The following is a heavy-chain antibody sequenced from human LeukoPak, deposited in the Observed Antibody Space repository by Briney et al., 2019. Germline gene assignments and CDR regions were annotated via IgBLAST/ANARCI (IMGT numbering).Heavy chain of an antibody. Sequence: GGSLRLSCAASGIAFSNHWMHWVGQAPGKGLEWVSWINNDGSYAVYADSVRARFTISRDNAKNTLYLQMNSLRPEATAVYYCARDRPHNWFDPRGQGTLVTVYS. V-gene: IGHV3-74*01. CDR1: GIAFSNHW. J-gene: IGHJ5*02. CDR3: ARDRPHNWFDP. CDR2: INNDGSYA.